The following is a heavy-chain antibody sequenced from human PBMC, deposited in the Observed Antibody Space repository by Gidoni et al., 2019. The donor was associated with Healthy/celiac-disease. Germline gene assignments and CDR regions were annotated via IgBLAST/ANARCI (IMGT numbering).Heavy chain of an antibody. D-gene: IGHD2-2*01. CDR2: ISSSSSYI. V-gene: IGHV3-21*01. CDR1: GCTFSSNS. Sequence: EVQLVESGGGLVKPGGSLRLSCAASGCTFSSNSMNWVRQAPGTGLDWVSSISSSSSYIYYADSVKGRFTISRDNAKNSLYLQMNSLRAEDTAVYYCAREGYCSSTSCPAGNYYYYGMDVWGQGTTVTVSS. J-gene: IGHJ6*02. CDR3: AREGYCSSTSCPAGNYYYYGMDV.